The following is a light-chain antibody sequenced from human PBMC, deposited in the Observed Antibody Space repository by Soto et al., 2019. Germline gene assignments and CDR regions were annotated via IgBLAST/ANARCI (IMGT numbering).Light chain of an antibody. CDR1: SSDVGGYDY. J-gene: IGLJ1*01. CDR3: SSHTSGDTRV. V-gene: IGLV2-14*01. Sequence: QSALTQPASVSGSPGQSIAISCTGTSSDVGGYDYVSWYQQHPDKAPKLILYEVTKRPSGVSNRFSGSKSGNTASLTISGLQPDDEADYYCSSHTSGDTRVFGSGTKLTVL. CDR2: EVT.